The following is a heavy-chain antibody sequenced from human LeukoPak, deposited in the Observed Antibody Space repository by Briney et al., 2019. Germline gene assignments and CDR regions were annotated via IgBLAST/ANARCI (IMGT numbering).Heavy chain of an antibody. J-gene: IGHJ4*02. D-gene: IGHD3-22*01. CDR2: INHSGST. V-gene: IGHV4-34*01. CDR3: ARVRGYYYDSSGYSFGEFDY. Sequence: SETLSLTCTVSGGSISSYYWSWIRQPPGKGLEWIGEINHSGSTNYNPSLKSRVTISVDTSKNQFSLKLSSVTAADTAVYYCARVRGYYYDSSGYSFGEFDYWGQGTLVTVSS. CDR1: GGSISSYY.